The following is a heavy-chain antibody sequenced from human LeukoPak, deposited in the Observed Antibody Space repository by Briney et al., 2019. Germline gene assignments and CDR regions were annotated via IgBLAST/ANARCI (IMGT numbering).Heavy chain of an antibody. CDR1: GFTFSNYA. V-gene: IGHV3-64*01. CDR2: IGTDVRTT. CDR3: AREAYSSGRAGCFDY. Sequence: GGSLRLSCAASGFTFSNYAMHWVRQAPGKGLEYVSAIGTDVRTTLYANSAKDRFTISRDNSKSTLYLQMDSLRVEDMAVYYCAREAYSSGRAGCFDYWGRGTLVTVSS. J-gene: IGHJ4*02. D-gene: IGHD6-25*01.